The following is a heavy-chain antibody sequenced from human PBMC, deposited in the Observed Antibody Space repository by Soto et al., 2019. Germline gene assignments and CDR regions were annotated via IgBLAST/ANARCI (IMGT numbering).Heavy chain of an antibody. Sequence: VGSLRLSCAASEFTFSSYAMSWVGQAPGKGLEWVSAISGSGGCTYYADSVKGRLTISRNNSKSTLYLQMNSLRAEDTDVYYCAKVGFVVEVPAAIRDGGFDPWGQGSLVTVSS. J-gene: IGHJ5*02. D-gene: IGHD2-2*02. V-gene: IGHV3-23*01. CDR1: EFTFSSYA. CDR3: AKVGFVVEVPAAIRDGGFDP. CDR2: ISGSGGCT.